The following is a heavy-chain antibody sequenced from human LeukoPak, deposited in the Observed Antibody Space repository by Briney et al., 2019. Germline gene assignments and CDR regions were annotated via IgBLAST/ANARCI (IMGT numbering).Heavy chain of an antibody. V-gene: IGHV3-23*01. CDR2: ISGSGGST. CDR3: AKVFRDYYDSSGYYPNWFDS. J-gene: IGHJ5*01. D-gene: IGHD3-22*01. CDR1: GFTFSSYA. Sequence: PGGSLRLSCAASGFTFSSYAMSWVRQAPGKGLEWVSAISGSGGSTYYADSVKGRFTISRDNSKNTLYLQMNSLRAEDTAVYYCAKVFRDYYDSSGYYPNWFDSWGQGTLVTVSP.